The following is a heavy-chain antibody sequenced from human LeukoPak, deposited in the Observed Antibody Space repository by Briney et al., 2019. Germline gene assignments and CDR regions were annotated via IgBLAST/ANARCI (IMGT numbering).Heavy chain of an antibody. CDR1: GFTVSSNY. V-gene: IGHV3-66*02. CDR3: ARAPLLWFGDHPGAFDI. Sequence: GGSLRLSCAAAGFTVSSNYMSWVRQAPGKGLEWVSVIYSGGSTYYADSVKGRFTISRDNSKNTLYLQMNSLRAEDTAVYYCARAPLLWFGDHPGAFDIWGQGTMVTVSS. CDR2: IYSGGST. J-gene: IGHJ3*02. D-gene: IGHD3-10*01.